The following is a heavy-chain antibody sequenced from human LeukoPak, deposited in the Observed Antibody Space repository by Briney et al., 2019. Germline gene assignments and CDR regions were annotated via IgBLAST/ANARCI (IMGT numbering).Heavy chain of an antibody. V-gene: IGHV3-30*03. J-gene: IGHJ4*02. CDR2: TSFDGRDQ. CDR3: ATQPCSGGRCFLLH. CDR1: GLIFSDHA. D-gene: IGHD2-15*01. Sequence: GGSLRLSCTASGLIFSDHAMHWVRQAPGKGLDWVAVTSFDGRDQFYADSVKGRFTISRDNSRNILYLQLSSPRVEDTAMYYCATQPCSGGRCFLLHWGQGTLVTVSS.